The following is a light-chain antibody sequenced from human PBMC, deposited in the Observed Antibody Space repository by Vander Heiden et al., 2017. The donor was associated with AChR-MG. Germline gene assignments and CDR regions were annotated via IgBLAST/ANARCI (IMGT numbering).Light chain of an antibody. CDR1: QSISSW. CDR2: KAS. J-gene: IGKJ1*01. V-gene: IGKV1-5*03. CDR3: QQYNSSPRT. Sequence: DIQMTQSPSTLSASVGDRVIITCRASQSISSWLAWYQQKPGKAPKLLIYKASSLERGVPSMFSGSGSRTEFTLTISSLQPDDFATYYCQQYNSSPRTFGQGTKVEI.